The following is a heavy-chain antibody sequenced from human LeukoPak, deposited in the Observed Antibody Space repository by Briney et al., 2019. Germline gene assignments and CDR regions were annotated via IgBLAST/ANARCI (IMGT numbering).Heavy chain of an antibody. CDR2: IYASGST. CDR3: ARASYSYDINGWVPFDY. J-gene: IGHJ4*02. D-gene: IGHD3-22*01. V-gene: IGHV4-61*02. CDR1: GDSISSGDNY. Sequence: PSETLSLTCTVSGDSISSGDNYWSWIRQPAGKGLEWIGRIYASGSTNYNPSLKSRVTISGDTSKNQFSLRLSSVTAADTAVYYCARASYSYDINGWVPFDYWGQGTLVTVSS.